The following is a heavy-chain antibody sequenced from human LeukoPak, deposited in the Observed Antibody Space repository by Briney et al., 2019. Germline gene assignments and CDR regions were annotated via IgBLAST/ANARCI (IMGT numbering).Heavy chain of an antibody. D-gene: IGHD3-10*02. CDR1: EGTFSSYA. CDR3: ARGRTLFGELSHFDY. J-gene: IGHJ4*02. CDR2: IITIFGTA. V-gene: IGHV1-69*05. Sequence: GASVKVSYKASEGTFSSYAISWVRQAPGQGLEWMGRIITIFGTANYAQKLQGRVTNITDQSTSTAYIELSRLRSEDTAVYYCARGRTLFGELSHFDYWGQGTLVTVSS.